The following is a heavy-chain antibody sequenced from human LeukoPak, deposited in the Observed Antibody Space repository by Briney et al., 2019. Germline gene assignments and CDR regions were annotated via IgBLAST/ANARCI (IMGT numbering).Heavy chain of an antibody. Sequence: GGSLRLSCAASGFIFSSYAMHWVRQAPGKGLEWVAVISYDGSNKYYADSVKGRFTISRDNSKNTLYLQMNSLRAEDTAVYYCARAPISQQWLVRGGFDYWGQGTLVTVSS. J-gene: IGHJ4*02. CDR3: ARAPISQQWLVRGGFDY. CDR1: GFIFSSYA. V-gene: IGHV3-30-3*01. D-gene: IGHD6-19*01. CDR2: ISYDGSNK.